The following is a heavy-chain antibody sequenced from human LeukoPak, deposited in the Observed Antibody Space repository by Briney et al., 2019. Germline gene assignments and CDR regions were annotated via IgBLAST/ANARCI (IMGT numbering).Heavy chain of an antibody. CDR3: ARLGGYTYPDY. CDR2: IYYSGST. CDR1: GGSISSSSYY. V-gene: IGHV4-39*01. J-gene: IGHJ4*02. Sequence: PSQTLSLTCTVSGGSISSSSYYWGWIRQPPGKGLEWIGSIYYSGSTYYNPSLKGRVTISVDTSKNQFSLKLSSVTAADTAVYYCARLGGYTYPDYWGQGTLVTVSS. D-gene: IGHD3-16*01.